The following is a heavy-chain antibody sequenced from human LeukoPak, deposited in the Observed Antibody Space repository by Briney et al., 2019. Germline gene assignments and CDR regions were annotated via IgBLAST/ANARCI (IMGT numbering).Heavy chain of an antibody. V-gene: IGHV3-53*01. CDR1: GFTVSSNY. CDR3: ARDRRGWLDP. J-gene: IGHJ5*02. Sequence: TGGSLRLSCAASGFTVSSNYMSWVRQAPGKGLEWVSVIYSGGSTYYADSVKGRFTISRDNSKNTLHLQMNSLRAEDTAVYYCARDRRGWLDPWGQGTLVTVSS. CDR2: IYSGGST.